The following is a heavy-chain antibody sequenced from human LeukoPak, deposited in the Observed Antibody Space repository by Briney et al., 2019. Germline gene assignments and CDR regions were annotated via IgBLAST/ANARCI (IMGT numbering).Heavy chain of an antibody. CDR2: MFHNGAT. CDR1: GGSISSSDYY. CDR3: AREARFALPVVGSGDY. D-gene: IGHD6-19*01. Sequence: KSSETLSLTCSVSGGSISSSDYYWGWIRQPPGKGLEWIGTMFHNGATKSNPSLSSRVTMSIDTSKNQFSLKLRSVTAADTAVYYCAREARFALPVVGSGDYWGQGTLVTVSS. J-gene: IGHJ4*02. V-gene: IGHV4-39*07.